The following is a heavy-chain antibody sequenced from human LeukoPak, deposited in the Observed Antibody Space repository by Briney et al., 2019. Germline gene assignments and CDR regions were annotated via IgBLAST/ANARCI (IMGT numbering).Heavy chain of an antibody. J-gene: IGHJ6*02. V-gene: IGHV3-21*01. D-gene: IGHD3-9*01. CDR1: GFTFSSYS. CDR2: ISSSSSYI. Sequence: PGGSLRLSCAASGFTFSSYSMNLVRQAPGKGLEWVSSISSSSSYIYYADSVKGRFTISRDNAKNSLYLQMNSLRAEDTAVYYCARDRPAYDILTGSTYGMDVWGQGTTVTVSS. CDR3: ARDRPAYDILTGSTYGMDV.